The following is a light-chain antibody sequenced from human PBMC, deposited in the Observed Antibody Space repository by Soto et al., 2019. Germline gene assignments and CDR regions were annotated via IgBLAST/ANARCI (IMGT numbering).Light chain of an antibody. CDR2: GAS. CDR1: QSVRSSY. CDR3: XQYGSSLT. V-gene: IGKV3-20*01. J-gene: IGKJ5*01. Sequence: EIVLTQSPGTLSLSPGERATLSCRASQSVRSSYLAWYQQKPGQAPRLLIYGASSRATGIPDRFSGSGSGTXXXXXXXRXEPEDXXVYYXXQYGSSLTFGQGTRLKIK.